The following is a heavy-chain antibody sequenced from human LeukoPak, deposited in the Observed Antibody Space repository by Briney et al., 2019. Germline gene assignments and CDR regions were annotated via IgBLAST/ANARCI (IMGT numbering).Heavy chain of an antibody. V-gene: IGHV1-2*02. CDR3: ARDAGIAVAGGDY. CDR2: INPNSGGT. Sequence: ASVTVTCKASGYTFTRYYLHWVRQAHGQGHARMGWINPNSGGTNYAQKFQGRVTMTRDTCISTAYMELSRLRSDDTAVYYCARDAGIAVAGGDYWGQGTLVTVSS. CDR1: GYTFTRYY. D-gene: IGHD6-19*01. J-gene: IGHJ4*02.